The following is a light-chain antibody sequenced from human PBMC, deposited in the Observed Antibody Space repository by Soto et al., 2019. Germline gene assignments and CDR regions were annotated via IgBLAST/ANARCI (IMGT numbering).Light chain of an antibody. CDR2: DVS. J-gene: IGLJ1*01. CDR3: NSYTSNNTYV. Sequence: QSALTQPASVSGSPGQAITISCSGTSSDVGAFNYVSWYQQHPGKAPKLMIYDVSNRPSGVSNRFSGSKSGNTASLTISGLRAEDEADYYCNSYTSNNTYVFGTGTKDRP. CDR1: SSDVGAFNY. V-gene: IGLV2-14*03.